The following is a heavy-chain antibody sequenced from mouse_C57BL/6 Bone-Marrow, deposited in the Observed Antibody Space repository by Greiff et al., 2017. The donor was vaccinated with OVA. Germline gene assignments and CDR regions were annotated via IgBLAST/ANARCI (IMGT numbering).Heavy chain of an antibody. CDR2: ISDGGSYT. CDR3: ARDRGWLLFYYAMDY. D-gene: IGHD2-3*01. Sequence: DVKLVKSGGGLVKPGGSLKLSCAASGFTFSSYAMSWVRQTPEKRLEWVATISDGGSYTYYPDNVKGRFTISRDNAKNNLYLQMSHLKSEDTAMYYCARDRGWLLFYYAMDYWGQGTSVTVSS. CDR1: GFTFSSYA. V-gene: IGHV5-4*01. J-gene: IGHJ4*01.